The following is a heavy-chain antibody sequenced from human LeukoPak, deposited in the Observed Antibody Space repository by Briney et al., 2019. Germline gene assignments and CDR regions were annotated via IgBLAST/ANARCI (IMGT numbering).Heavy chain of an antibody. Sequence: GASVKVSCKASGYTFTSYGISWVRQAPGQGLEWMGWISAYNGNTNYAQKLQGRVTMTTDTSTSTAYMELRSLRSDDTAVYYCARIPDGSSGYNWMILPARWHDRNAFDIWGQGTMVTVSS. D-gene: IGHD3-22*01. CDR3: ARIPDGSSGYNWMILPARWHDRNAFDI. CDR2: ISAYNGNT. CDR1: GYTFTSYG. J-gene: IGHJ3*02. V-gene: IGHV1-18*01.